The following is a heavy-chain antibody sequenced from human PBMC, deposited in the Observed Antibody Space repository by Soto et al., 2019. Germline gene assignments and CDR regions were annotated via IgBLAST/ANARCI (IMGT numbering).Heavy chain of an antibody. D-gene: IGHD2-15*01. Sequence: TLSLTCAVSGGSISSGGYSWSWIRQPPGKGLEWIGYIYHSGSTYYNPSLKSRVTISVDRSKNQFSLKLSSVTAADTAVYYCATHIVVVVAAKENWFDPWGQGTLVTVSS. V-gene: IGHV4-30-2*01. CDR1: GGSISSGGYS. CDR2: IYHSGST. CDR3: ATHIVVVVAAKENWFDP. J-gene: IGHJ5*02.